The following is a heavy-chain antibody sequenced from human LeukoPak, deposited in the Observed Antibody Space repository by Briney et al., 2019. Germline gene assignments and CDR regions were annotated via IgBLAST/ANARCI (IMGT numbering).Heavy chain of an antibody. V-gene: IGHV1-69*05. J-gene: IGHJ6*03. CDR2: IIPIFGTA. CDR1: GGTFSSYA. D-gene: IGHD4-11*01. CDR3: ASDYSNYPHYYYMDV. Sequence: SVKVSCKASGGTFSSYAISWVRQAPGQGLEWRRRIIPIFGTANYAQKFKGRVTITTDESTSTAYMELSSLRSEDTAVYYCASDYSNYPHYYYMDVWGKGTTVTVSS.